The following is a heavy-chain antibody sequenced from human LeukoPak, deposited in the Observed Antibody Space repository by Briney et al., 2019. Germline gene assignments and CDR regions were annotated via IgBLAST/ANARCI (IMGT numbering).Heavy chain of an antibody. J-gene: IGHJ4*02. V-gene: IGHV1-69*05. D-gene: IGHD4-17*01. CDR1: GGTFSSYA. Sequence: GASVKVSCKASGGTFSSYAISWVRQAPGQGLEWMGGIIPIFGTANYAQKFQGRVTITTDESTSTAYMELSSLRSEDTAVYYCARAGTVTTFDYFDYWGQGNPGHRLL. CDR3: ARAGTVTTFDYFDY. CDR2: IIPIFGTA.